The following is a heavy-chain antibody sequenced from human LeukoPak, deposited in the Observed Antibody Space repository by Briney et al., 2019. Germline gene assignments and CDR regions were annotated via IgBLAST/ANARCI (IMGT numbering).Heavy chain of an antibody. Sequence: SETLSLTCTVSGYSISSGYYWGWIRQPPGKGLEWIGSIYHSGSTYYNPSLKSRVTISVDTSKNQFSLKLSSVTAADTAVYYCARSHDDFWSGQARADEPAGFDPWAREPWSPSPQ. CDR1: GYSISSGYY. CDR2: IYHSGST. CDR3: ARSHDDFWSGQARADEPAGFDP. V-gene: IGHV4-38-2*02. J-gene: IGHJ5*02. D-gene: IGHD3-3*01.